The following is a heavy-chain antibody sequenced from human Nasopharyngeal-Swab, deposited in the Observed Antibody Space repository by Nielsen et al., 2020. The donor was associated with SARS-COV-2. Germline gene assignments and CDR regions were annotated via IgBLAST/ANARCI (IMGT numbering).Heavy chain of an antibody. Sequence: GSLRLSCAVYGGSFSGYYWSWIRQPPGKGLEWIGEINHSGSTNYNPSLKSRVTISVDTSKNQFSLKLSSVTAADTAVYYCARACIAAAGYYYYGMDVWGQGTTVTVSS. D-gene: IGHD6-13*01. CDR2: INHSGST. CDR3: ARACIAAAGYYYYGMDV. J-gene: IGHJ6*02. V-gene: IGHV4-34*01. CDR1: GGSFSGYY.